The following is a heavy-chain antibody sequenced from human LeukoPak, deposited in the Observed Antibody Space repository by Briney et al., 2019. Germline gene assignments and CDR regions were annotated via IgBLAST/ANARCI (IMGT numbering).Heavy chain of an antibody. D-gene: IGHD3-3*02. Sequence: PGGSLRLSCVASGFTFDDSGLHWVRQTPGKGLEGVACFSWDGNNIGYADSVYGGSTISSDNARKSLSLQMNSLSTEDTAVHYFAKDHFSSWCGGMANWGQGTLVTVSS. J-gene: IGHJ4*01. CDR1: GFTFDDSG. CDR3: AKDHFSSWCGGMAN. V-gene: IGHV3-9*01. CDR2: FSWDGNNI.